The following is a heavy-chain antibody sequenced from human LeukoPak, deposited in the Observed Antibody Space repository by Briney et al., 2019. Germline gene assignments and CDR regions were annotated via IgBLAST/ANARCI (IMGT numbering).Heavy chain of an antibody. D-gene: IGHD2-15*01. CDR1: GGTFSSYT. J-gene: IGHJ4*02. CDR2: IIPILGIA. Sequence: SVKVSCKASGGTFSSYTISWVRHAPGQGLEWMGRIIPILGIANYAQRFQGRVTLTADKSTSTAYMELSSLRSEDTAVYYCARDQAVSWCYFDYWNQGTVVAAS. V-gene: IGHV1-69*04. CDR3: ARDQAVSWCYFDY.